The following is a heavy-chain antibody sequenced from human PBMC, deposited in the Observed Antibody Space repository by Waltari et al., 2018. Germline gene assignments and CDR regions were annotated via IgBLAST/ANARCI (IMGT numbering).Heavy chain of an antibody. Sequence: QVQLVQSGAEVKKPGASVKVSCKASGYTFTGYYMHWVRQAPGQGLEWMGRINPNSGGTNYAQKFHGRVTMTSDTSISTAYMELSRLRSDDTAVYYCCGGTDYYYYCMDVWGQGTTVTVSS. CDR3: CGGTDYYYYCMDV. CDR1: GYTFTGYY. D-gene: IGHD3-16*01. CDR2: INPNSGGT. V-gene: IGHV1-2*06. J-gene: IGHJ6*02.